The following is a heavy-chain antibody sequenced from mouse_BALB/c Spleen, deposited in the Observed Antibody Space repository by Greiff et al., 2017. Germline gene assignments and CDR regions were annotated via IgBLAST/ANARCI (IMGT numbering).Heavy chain of an antibody. V-gene: IGHV1S132*01. CDR2: IFPGTGTT. J-gene: IGHJ4*01. CDR3: ARKRDGYYEYYYAMDY. Sequence: VQLQQSGAELVKPGASVKLSCKTSGYTFTSYWIQWVKQRPGQGLGWIGEIFPGTGTTYYNEKFKGKATLTIDTSSSTAYMQLSSLTSEDSAVYFCARKRDGYYEYYYAMDYWGQGTSVTVSS. CDR1: GYTFTSYW. D-gene: IGHD2-3*01.